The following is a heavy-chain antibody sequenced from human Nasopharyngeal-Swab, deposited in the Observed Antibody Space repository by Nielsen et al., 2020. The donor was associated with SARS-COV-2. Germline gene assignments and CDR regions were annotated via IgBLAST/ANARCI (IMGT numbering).Heavy chain of an antibody. CDR1: GFTFSDYY. CDR3: ARDSSDIVVVPAAISDWFDP. V-gene: IGHV3-69-1*01. D-gene: IGHD2-2*01. Sequence: GGSLRLSCAASGFTFSDYYMNWVRQAPGKGLEWVSSISSSSTIYYADSVKGRFTISRDNAKNSLYLQMNSLRAEDTAVYYCARDSSDIVVVPAAISDWFDPWGQGTLVTVSS. J-gene: IGHJ5*02. CDR2: ISSSSTI.